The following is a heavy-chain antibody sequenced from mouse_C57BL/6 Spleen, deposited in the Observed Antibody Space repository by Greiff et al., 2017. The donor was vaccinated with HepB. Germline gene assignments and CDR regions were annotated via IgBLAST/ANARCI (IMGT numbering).Heavy chain of an antibody. J-gene: IGHJ3*01. CDR3: YYGSSPAWFAY. Sequence: VQLQQSGAELVRPGASVKLSCTASGFNIKDDYMHWVKQRPEQGLEWIGWIDPENGDTEFASKFQGKATITADTSSNTAYLQLSSLTSEDTAVYYCYYGSSPAWFAYWGQGTLVTVSA. V-gene: IGHV14-4*01. D-gene: IGHD1-1*01. CDR1: GFNIKDDY. CDR2: IDPENGDT.